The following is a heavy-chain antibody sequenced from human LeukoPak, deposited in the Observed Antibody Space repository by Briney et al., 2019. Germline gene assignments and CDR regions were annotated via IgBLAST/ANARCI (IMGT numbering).Heavy chain of an antibody. Sequence: PSETLSLTCTVSGGSISSYYWSWIRQPPGKGLEWIGYIYYSGSTNYNPSLKSRVTISVDTSKNQFSLKLSSVTAADTAVYYCARGCDSSGYYYCGWFDPWGQGTLVTVSS. CDR1: GGSISSYY. D-gene: IGHD3-22*01. J-gene: IGHJ5*02. CDR2: IYYSGST. CDR3: ARGCDSSGYYYCGWFDP. V-gene: IGHV4-59*01.